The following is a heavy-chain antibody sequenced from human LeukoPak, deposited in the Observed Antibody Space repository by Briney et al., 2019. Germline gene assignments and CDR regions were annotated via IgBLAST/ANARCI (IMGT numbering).Heavy chain of an antibody. D-gene: IGHD4-17*01. CDR1: GYIFTAYN. J-gene: IGHJ4*02. V-gene: IGHV1-2*02. Sequence: GASVKVSCKASGYIFTAYNIHWVRQAPGQGLEWMGWINPNSGGTNYAQKFQGRVTMTRDTSISTAYMELSRLRSDDTAVYYCASAHDYGDYGSYYFDYWGQGTLVTVSS. CDR3: ASAHDYGDYGSYYFDY. CDR2: INPNSGGT.